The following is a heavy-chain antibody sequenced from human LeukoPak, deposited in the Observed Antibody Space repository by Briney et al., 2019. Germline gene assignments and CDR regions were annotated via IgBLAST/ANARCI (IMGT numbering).Heavy chain of an antibody. CDR2: INHSGST. J-gene: IGHJ3*02. CDR1: GGSFSGYY. V-gene: IGHV4-34*01. D-gene: IGHD5-18*01. CDR3: ARGGTWIQLQDAFDI. Sequence: SETLSLTCAVYGGSFSGYYWSWLRQPPGQGLEWIGEINHSGSTNYHPPLKSRVTISVDTSKNQFSLELSSVTAADTAVYYGARGGTWIQLQDAFDIWGQGTMVTVSS.